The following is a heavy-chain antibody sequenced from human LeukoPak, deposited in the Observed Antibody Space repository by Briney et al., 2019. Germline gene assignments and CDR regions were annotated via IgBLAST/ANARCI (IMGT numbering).Heavy chain of an antibody. CDR2: ISESGSAI. CDR3: ARDQYNYGYVSWFDP. J-gene: IGHJ5*02. Sequence: PGGSLRLSCAASGFTFSSYEMNWVRLAPGKGLEWVSYISESGSAIYFADSVKGRFTISRDNAKNSLYLQMNSLRAEDTAVYYCARDQYNYGYVSWFDPWAQGTLVTVSS. D-gene: IGHD5-18*01. CDR1: GFTFSSYE. V-gene: IGHV3-48*03.